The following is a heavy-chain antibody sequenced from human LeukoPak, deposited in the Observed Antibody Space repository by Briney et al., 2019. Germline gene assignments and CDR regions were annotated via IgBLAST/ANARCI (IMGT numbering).Heavy chain of an antibody. CDR1: GGSISSYY. CDR3: ARGRNWDYYYYYMDV. CDR2: IYYSGST. D-gene: IGHD7-27*01. Sequence: SETLSLTCTVSGGSISSYYWSWLRQPPGKGLEWIGYIYYSGSTNYNPSLKSRVTISVDTSKNQFSLTLSAVTAADTAVYYCARGRNWDYYYYYMDVWGKGTTVTVSS. J-gene: IGHJ6*03. V-gene: IGHV4-59*01.